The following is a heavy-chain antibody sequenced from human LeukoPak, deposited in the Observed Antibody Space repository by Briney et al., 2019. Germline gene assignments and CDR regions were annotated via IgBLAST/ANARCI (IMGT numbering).Heavy chain of an antibody. V-gene: IGHV3-11*01. D-gene: IGHD1-14*01. CDR3: ARDLTGFPGSIPKKTNWFDP. CDR1: GFTFSDYY. CDR2: ISSSGSTI. J-gene: IGHJ5*02. Sequence: KTGGSLRLSCAASGFTFSDYYMSWIRQAPGKGLEGVSYISSSGSTIYYADSVKGRFTISRDNAKNSLYLQMNSLRAEDTAVYYCARDLTGFPGSIPKKTNWFDPWGQGTLVTVSS.